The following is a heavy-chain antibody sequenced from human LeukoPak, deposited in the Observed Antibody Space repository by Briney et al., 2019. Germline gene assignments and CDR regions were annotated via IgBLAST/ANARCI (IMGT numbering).Heavy chain of an antibody. D-gene: IGHD4-11*01. J-gene: IGHJ4*02. V-gene: IGHV3-30*18. CDR1: GFSFSSYG. CDR2: ISNDGSIT. CDR3: AKSKSPYPMDYIFDF. Sequence: GRSLRLSCAASGFSFSSYGTHWVRQAPGKGLEWVAVISNDGSITKYGDSVKGRFTISRDNSKNTLYVQMNSLRTDDAAVYYCAKSKSPYPMDYIFDFWGQGTLVTVSS.